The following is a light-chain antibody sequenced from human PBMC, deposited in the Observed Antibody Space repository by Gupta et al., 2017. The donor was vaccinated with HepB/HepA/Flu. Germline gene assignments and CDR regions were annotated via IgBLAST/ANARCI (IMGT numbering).Light chain of an antibody. J-gene: IGLJ1*01. CDR2: GNI. Sequence: QSVLTQPPSVSGAPGPRVTISCTGSSSNIGAGYDVHWYQQLPGTAPKLLIYGNINRPSGVPGRFSGSKSGTSASLAITGLQAEDEADYYCQSYDSSLSGSYVFGTGTKVTVL. V-gene: IGLV1-40*01. CDR1: SSNIGAGYD. CDR3: QSYDSSLSGSYV.